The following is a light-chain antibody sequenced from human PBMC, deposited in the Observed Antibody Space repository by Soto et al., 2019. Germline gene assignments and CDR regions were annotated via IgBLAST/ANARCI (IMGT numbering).Light chain of an antibody. CDR1: QSVSSSY. V-gene: IGKV3-20*01. J-gene: IGKJ5*01. CDR3: QQYGSSPST. CDR2: GAS. Sequence: EIVLTQSPGTLSLSPGERATLSCRASQSVSSSYLAWYQQKPGQAPRLLIYGASSRATGIPDRFSGSGSATDFTLTISRLEPEDFAVYYCQQYGSSPSTFGQGTRLEIK.